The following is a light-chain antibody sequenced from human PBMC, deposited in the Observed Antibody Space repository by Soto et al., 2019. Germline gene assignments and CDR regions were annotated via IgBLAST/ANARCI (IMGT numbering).Light chain of an antibody. V-gene: IGLV2-14*03. Sequence: QSVLTQPSSVCGAPGPVITISCTGTNSYVGCYNYVSFYQQHPVEAPKLIIYDFSNLPSVVSYRFSCSKSGNTSSLTISVVQAEDKADDSRSSYTSSSTSFATGTKVTVL. CDR2: DFS. J-gene: IGLJ1*01. CDR1: NSYVGCYNY. CDR3: SSYTSSSTS.